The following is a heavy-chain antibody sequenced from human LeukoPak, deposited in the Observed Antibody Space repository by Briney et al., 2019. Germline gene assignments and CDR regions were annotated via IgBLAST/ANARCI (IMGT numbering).Heavy chain of an antibody. J-gene: IGHJ4*02. CDR3: ASRLYCSGGSCYRAYYFDY. Sequence: PSETLSLTCTVSGGSISSSSYYWGWIRQPPGKGLEWIGSIYYSGSTYYNPSLKSRVTISVDTSKNQFSLKLSSVTAADTAVYYCASRLYCSGGSCYRAYYFDYWGQGTLVTVSS. CDR1: GGSISSSSYY. D-gene: IGHD2-15*01. CDR2: IYYSGST. V-gene: IGHV4-39*01.